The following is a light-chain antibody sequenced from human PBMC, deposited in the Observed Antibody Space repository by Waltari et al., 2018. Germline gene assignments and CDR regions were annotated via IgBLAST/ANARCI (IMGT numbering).Light chain of an antibody. CDR3: QHYHTWPPKT. V-gene: IGKV3-15*01. CDR1: QSVTSN. CDR2: GAS. Sequence: DIVMTQSPATLSVSPGERATLSCRASQSVTSNLAWYQHRPGQAPRLLIYGASTRPTGIPARCSGSGSGTEFTLTISGLQSDDFAVYYCQHYHTWPPKTFGQGTRVEIK. J-gene: IGKJ1*01.